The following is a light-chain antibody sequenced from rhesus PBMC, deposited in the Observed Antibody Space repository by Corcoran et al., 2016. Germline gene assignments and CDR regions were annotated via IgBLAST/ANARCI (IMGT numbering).Light chain of an antibody. CDR1: QSINSW. CDR3: LQYTTTPFT. J-gene: IGKJ3*01. CDR2: TAS. Sequence: DIQMTQSPSSLSASVGDTVTITCRANQSINSWLDWYQQKPGKAPKLLLYTASSLETGVPSRFSGSGSGTDFTLTVSSLQPGDFATYYCLQYTTTPFTFGPGTKLDIK. V-gene: IGKV1-22*01.